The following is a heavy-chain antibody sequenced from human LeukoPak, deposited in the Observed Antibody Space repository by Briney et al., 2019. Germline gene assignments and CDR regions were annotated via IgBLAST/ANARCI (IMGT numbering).Heavy chain of an antibody. J-gene: IGHJ6*03. Sequence: GGSLRLSCAASGFTFSSYWMSWVRQAPGKGLEWVANIKQDGSEKYYVDSVKGRFTISRDNAKNSLYLQMNSLRAEDTAVYYCARVVVPAAIWGYYYYMDVWGKGTTVTISS. CDR3: ARVVVPAAIWGYYYYMDV. CDR2: IKQDGSEK. D-gene: IGHD2-2*01. CDR1: GFTFSSYW. V-gene: IGHV3-7*01.